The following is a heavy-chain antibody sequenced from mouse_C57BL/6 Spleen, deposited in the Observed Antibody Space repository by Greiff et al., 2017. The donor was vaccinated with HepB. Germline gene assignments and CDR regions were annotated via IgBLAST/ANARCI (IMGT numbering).Heavy chain of an antibody. CDR1: GFTFSSYA. V-gene: IGHV5-9-1*02. CDR3: TRDRDGRPFAY. Sequence: EVKLMESGEGLVKPGGSLKLSCAASGFTFSSYAMSWVRQTPEKRLEWVAYISSGGDYIYYADTVKGRFTISRDNARNTLYLEMSSLKSEDTALYYCTRDRDGRPFAYWGQGTLVTVSA. D-gene: IGHD2-3*01. CDR2: ISSGGDYI. J-gene: IGHJ3*01.